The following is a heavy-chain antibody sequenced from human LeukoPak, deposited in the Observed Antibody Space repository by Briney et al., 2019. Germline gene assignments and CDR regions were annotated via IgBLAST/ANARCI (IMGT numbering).Heavy chain of an antibody. Sequence: SETLSLTCAVYGGSFSGYYWSWIRQPPGKGLEWMGEINHSGSTNYNPSLKSRVTISVDTSKNQFSLKLSSVTAADTAVYYCARVVGGSGYFYQDYFDYWGQGTLVTVSS. J-gene: IGHJ4*02. CDR3: ARVVGGSGYFYQDYFDY. D-gene: IGHD3-22*01. CDR1: GGSFSGYY. V-gene: IGHV4-34*01. CDR2: INHSGST.